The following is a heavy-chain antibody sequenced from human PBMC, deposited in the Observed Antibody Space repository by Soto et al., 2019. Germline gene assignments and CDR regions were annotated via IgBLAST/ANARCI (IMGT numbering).Heavy chain of an antibody. CDR2: IKSKADGETK. CDR3: CVVKRLDQYSTSGYWFDP. Sequence: GPLRLSCAASVFTFSHAWMSWVRQAPGKGLEWVGRIKSKADGETKDYGAPVRGRFTISRDDAKDTLYLQMNSLRIEDTAVYYCCVVKRLDQYSTSGYWFDPWGPGTLVTVSS. CDR1: VFTFSHAW. D-gene: IGHD2-15*01. V-gene: IGHV3-15*01. J-gene: IGHJ5*02.